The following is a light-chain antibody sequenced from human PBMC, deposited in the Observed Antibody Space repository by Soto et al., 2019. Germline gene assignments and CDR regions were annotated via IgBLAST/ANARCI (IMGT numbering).Light chain of an antibody. J-gene: IGKJ4*01. CDR3: QQLESYPST. CDR1: QSISSY. Sequence: IQLTHSPSSLSALALTSVTIICRASQSISSYFNWYQQKPGKAPKLLIYAASTLQSGVPSRFSGSGSGTDFTLTISSLQPEDFATYYCQQLESYPSTFGGGTKVDIK. V-gene: IGKV1-39*01. CDR2: AAS.